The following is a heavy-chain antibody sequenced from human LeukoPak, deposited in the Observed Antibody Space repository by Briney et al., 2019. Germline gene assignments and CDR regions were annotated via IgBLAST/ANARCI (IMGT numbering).Heavy chain of an antibody. V-gene: IGHV3-74*01. CDR3: AKDPLTMIVVVTFFDY. J-gene: IGHJ4*02. CDR2: INSDGSST. Sequence: GGSLRLSCAASGFTFSSYWMHWVRQAPGKGLVWVSRINSDGSSTSYADSVKGRFTISRDNSKNTLYLQMNSLRAEDTAVYYCAKDPLTMIVVVTFFDYWGQGTLVTVSS. CDR1: GFTFSSYW. D-gene: IGHD3-22*01.